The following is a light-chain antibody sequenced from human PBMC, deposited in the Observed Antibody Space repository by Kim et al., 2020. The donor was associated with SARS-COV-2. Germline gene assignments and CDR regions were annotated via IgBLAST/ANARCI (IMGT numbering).Light chain of an antibody. CDR3: GTWDSSLSAWV. CDR2: DNN. Sequence: GQKVTISCSGSSSNIGNNDVSWYQQRPGTAPKLLIYDNNKRPSGIPDRFSGSKSGTSATLGITGLQTGDEADYYCGTWDSSLSAWVFGGGTQLTVL. CDR1: SSNIGNND. V-gene: IGLV1-51*01. J-gene: IGLJ3*02.